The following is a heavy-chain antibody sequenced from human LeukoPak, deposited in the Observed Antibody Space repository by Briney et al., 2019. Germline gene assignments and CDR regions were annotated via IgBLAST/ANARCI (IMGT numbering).Heavy chain of an antibody. Sequence: GGSLRLSCAASGFTFSSYWMHWVRQAPGKGLVWVSRINSDGSSRSYADSVKGRFTISRDSAKNTLFLQMDSVRAEDTAVYYCVRGTSRKNGYSGDDPYWGQGTLVIVSS. J-gene: IGHJ4*02. D-gene: IGHD5-12*01. CDR1: GFTFSSYW. V-gene: IGHV3-74*01. CDR2: INSDGSSR. CDR3: VRGTSRKNGYSGDDPY.